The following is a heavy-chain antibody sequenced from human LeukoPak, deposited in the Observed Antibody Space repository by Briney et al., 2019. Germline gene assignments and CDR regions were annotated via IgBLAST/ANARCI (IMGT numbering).Heavy chain of an antibody. V-gene: IGHV3-49*04. J-gene: IGHJ4*02. CDR3: TTGSATGTGSGY. CDR2: IRSKPYGGTT. CDR1: GFTFGDYV. D-gene: IGHD6-13*01. Sequence: GGSLRLSCTASGFTFGDYVMSWVRQAPGKGLDWVGFIRSKPYGGTTEYAASVKGRFIISRDDSKTIAYLQMNSLKSEDTAVYYCTTGSATGTGSGYWGQGTLVTVSS.